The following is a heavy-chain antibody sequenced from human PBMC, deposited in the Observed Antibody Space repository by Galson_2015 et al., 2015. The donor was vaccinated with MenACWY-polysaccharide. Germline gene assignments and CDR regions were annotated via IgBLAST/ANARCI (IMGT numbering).Heavy chain of an antibody. D-gene: IGHD6-13*01. Sequence: SLRLSCAASGFNFRGNGMHWVRQALGKGLGWVALIRNDEISKHYIDAVKGRFTISRDNSKNTLYLQMNSLRPEDTAVYYCARNPSRLDIAAASHWGQGALVTVSS. CDR3: ARNPSRLDIAAASH. J-gene: IGHJ4*02. CDR1: GFNFRGNG. CDR2: IRNDEISK. V-gene: IGHV3-30*02.